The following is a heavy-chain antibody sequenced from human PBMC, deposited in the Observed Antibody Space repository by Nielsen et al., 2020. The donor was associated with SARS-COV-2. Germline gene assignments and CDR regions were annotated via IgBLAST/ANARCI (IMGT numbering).Heavy chain of an antibody. CDR2: IYSSGTYT. V-gene: IGHV3-21*01. J-gene: IGHJ5*02. D-gene: IGHD6-13*01. Sequence: GESLKISCAASGLSLRSYTMHWVRQAPGKGLEWVSSIYSSGTYTNYADSVKGRFTISRDDSKSTLYLQMDGLRAEDTAVYYCARDNAASFDTWGQGTLVTVSS. CDR3: ARDNAASFDT. CDR1: GLSLRSYT.